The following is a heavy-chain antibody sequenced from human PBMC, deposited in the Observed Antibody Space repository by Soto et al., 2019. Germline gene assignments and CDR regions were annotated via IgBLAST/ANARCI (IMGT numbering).Heavy chain of an antibody. CDR2: IWYDGSNK. Sequence: GGSLRLSCAASGFTFSSYGMHWVRQAPGKGLEWVAVIWYDGSNKYYADSVKGRFTISRDNSKNTLYLQMNSLRAEDTAVYYCAKDSGITMVRGVSTRPKIGSSGMDVWGQGTTVTVSS. D-gene: IGHD3-10*01. V-gene: IGHV3-33*06. J-gene: IGHJ6*02. CDR1: GFTFSSYG. CDR3: AKDSGITMVRGVSTRPKIGSSGMDV.